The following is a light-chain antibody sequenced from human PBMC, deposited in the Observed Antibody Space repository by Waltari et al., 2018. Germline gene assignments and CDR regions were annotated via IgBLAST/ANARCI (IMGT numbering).Light chain of an antibody. CDR3: AAWDDSLKGVV. J-gene: IGLJ2*01. V-gene: IGLV1-36*01. Sequence: QSVLTQPPSVSDARRPRVAISCSGRPSNIGSNAVNWYQQLPGKAPKLLISFDDLLSSGVSDRFSGSKSGTSASLAISGLQSEDEADYYCAAWDDSLKGVVFGGGTKLTVL. CDR1: PSNIGSNA. CDR2: FDD.